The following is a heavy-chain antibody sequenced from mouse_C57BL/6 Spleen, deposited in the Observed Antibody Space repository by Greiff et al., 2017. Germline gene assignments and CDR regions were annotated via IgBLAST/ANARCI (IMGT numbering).Heavy chain of an antibody. V-gene: IGHV14-2*01. CDR3: ARRGNYDFAY. D-gene: IGHD2-1*01. CDR2: IDPEDGET. CDR1: GFNIKDYY. Sequence: VQLQQSGAELVKPGASVKLSCTASGFNIKDYYMHWVKQRTEQGLEWIGRIDPEDGETKYDPKFQGKATITADTSSNTAYLQLSSLTSEDTAVYYCARRGNYDFAYWGQGTLVTVSA. J-gene: IGHJ3*01.